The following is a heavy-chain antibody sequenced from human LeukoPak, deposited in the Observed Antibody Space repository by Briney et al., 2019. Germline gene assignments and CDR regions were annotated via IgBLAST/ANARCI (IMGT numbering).Heavy chain of an antibody. J-gene: IGHJ3*02. CDR2: ISYSGST. CDR3: ARDPTSRSSAFDI. CDR1: GGSINSYY. Sequence: SETLSLTCTVSGGSINSYYWSWIRQFPGKGLDGIGYISYSGSTNYNPSLKSRVPISVHTSKNQSSLKLRSVTSADAAVYYCARDPTSRSSAFDIWGQGTMVTVSS. V-gene: IGHV4-59*01.